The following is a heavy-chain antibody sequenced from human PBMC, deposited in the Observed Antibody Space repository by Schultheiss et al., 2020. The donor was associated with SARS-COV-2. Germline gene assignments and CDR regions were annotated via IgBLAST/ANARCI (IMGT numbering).Heavy chain of an antibody. J-gene: IGHJ6*02. CDR3: ARGGGEMATRYYYYYGMDV. CDR2: ISYDGSNK. Sequence: GSLRLSCAASGFSFSDYYMTWIRQAPGKGLEWVAVISYDGSNKYYADSVKGRFTISRDNSKNTLYLQMNSLRAEDTAVYYCARGGGEMATRYYYYYGMDVWGQGTTVTVSS. D-gene: IGHD5-24*01. V-gene: IGHV3-30-3*01. CDR1: GFSFSDYY.